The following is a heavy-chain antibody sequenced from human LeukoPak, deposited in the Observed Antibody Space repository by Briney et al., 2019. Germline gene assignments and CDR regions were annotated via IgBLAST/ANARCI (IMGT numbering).Heavy chain of an antibody. Sequence: ASVKVSCKASGYTFTSYYMHWVRQAPGKGLEWMGGFDPEDGETIYAQKFQGRVIMTEDTSTDTAYMELSSLRSEDTAVYYCATDLEFPDAFDIWGQGTMVTVSS. V-gene: IGHV1-24*01. CDR1: GYTFTSYY. D-gene: IGHD3-3*01. CDR3: ATDLEFPDAFDI. CDR2: FDPEDGET. J-gene: IGHJ3*02.